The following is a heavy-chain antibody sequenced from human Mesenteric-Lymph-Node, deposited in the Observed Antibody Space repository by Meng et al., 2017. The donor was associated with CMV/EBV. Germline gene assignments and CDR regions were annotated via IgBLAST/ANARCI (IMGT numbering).Heavy chain of an antibody. D-gene: IGHD2-21*02. CDR3: AREGVAPAIWFDR. J-gene: IGHJ5*02. Sequence: LRLSCTVSGGSISSYHWSLILQPPGKGLEWIGNIDDSEKTSYNPSLKSRVSMSVDTSKNHLSLTLRSVTAADTAVYYCAREGVAPAIWFDRWGQGTLVTVSS. V-gene: IGHV4-59*01. CDR2: IDDSEKT. CDR1: GGSISSYH.